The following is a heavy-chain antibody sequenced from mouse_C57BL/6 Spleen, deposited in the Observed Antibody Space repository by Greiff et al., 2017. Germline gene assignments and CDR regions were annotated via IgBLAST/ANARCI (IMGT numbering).Heavy chain of an antibody. Sequence: QVHVKQSGAELARPGASVKLSCKASGYTFTSYGISWVKQRTGQGLEWIGEIYPRSGNTYYNEKFKGKATLTADKSSSTAYMELRSLTSEDSAVYFCARGGGSSYYAMDYWGQGTSVTVSS. V-gene: IGHV1-81*01. CDR2: IYPRSGNT. CDR1: GYTFTSYG. D-gene: IGHD1-1*01. J-gene: IGHJ4*01. CDR3: ARGGGSSYYAMDY.